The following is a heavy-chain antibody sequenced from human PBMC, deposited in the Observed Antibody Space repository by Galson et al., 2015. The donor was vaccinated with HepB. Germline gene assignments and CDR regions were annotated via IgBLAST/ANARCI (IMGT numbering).Heavy chain of an antibody. V-gene: IGHV1-69*10. CDR1: GGTFSSYA. Sequence: SVKVSCKASGGTFSSYAISWVRQAPGQGLEWMGGIIPIFGIANYAQKFQGRVTITADKSTSTAYMELSSLRSEDTAVYYCARSGRYFDWLSPFPHFDYWGQGTLVTVSS. CDR2: IIPIFGIA. CDR3: ARSGRYFDWLSPFPHFDY. J-gene: IGHJ4*02. D-gene: IGHD3-9*01.